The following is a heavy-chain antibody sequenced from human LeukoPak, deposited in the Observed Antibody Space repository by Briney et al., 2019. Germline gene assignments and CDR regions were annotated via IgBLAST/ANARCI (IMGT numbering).Heavy chain of an antibody. CDR3: ASSLRVDFDY. Sequence: PGRSLRLSCAASGFTFSSYAMHWVRQAPGKGLEWVAVISYDGSNKYYADSVKGRFTISRDNSKNPLYLQMNSLRAEDTAVYYCASSLRVDFDYWGQGTLVTVSS. V-gene: IGHV3-30-3*01. J-gene: IGHJ4*02. CDR1: GFTFSSYA. CDR2: ISYDGSNK.